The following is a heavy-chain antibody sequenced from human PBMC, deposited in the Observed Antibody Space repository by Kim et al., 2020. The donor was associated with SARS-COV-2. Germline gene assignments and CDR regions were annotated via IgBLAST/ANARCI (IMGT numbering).Heavy chain of an antibody. CDR1: GGSISSSSYY. D-gene: IGHD6-19*01. J-gene: IGHJ4*02. CDR2: IYYSGST. Sequence: SETLSLTCTVSGGSISSSSYYWGWIRQPPGKGLEWIGSIYYSGSTYYNPSLKSRVTISVDTSKNQFSLKLSSVTAADTAVYYCARDRAAVAGLPDYWGQG. V-gene: IGHV4-39*07. CDR3: ARDRAAVAGLPDY.